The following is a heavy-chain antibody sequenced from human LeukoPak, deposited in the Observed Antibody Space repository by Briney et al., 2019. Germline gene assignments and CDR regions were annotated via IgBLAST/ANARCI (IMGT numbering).Heavy chain of an antibody. CDR3: ARIHYYESSGYYRDAFDI. V-gene: IGHV2-70*11. D-gene: IGHD3-22*01. CDR1: GFSLSSRGMC. J-gene: IGHJ3*02. CDR2: IDWDDDK. Sequence: SGPALVKPTQTLTLTCAFSGFSLSSRGMCVSWIRQPPGKALEWLARIDWDDDKHYSTSLKTRLTISKDTSKNQVVLTMTNMDPVDTATYYCARIHYYESSGYYRDAFDIWGQGTMVSVSS.